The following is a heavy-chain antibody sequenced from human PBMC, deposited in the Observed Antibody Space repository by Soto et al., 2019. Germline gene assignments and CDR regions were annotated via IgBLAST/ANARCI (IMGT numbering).Heavy chain of an antibody. J-gene: IGHJ4*02. Sequence: QVQLVQSGAEVKKPGASVKVSCKASGYTFTGYYMHWVRQAPGQGLEWMGWINPNSGGTNYAQKCQGWVTMTRDTSISTAYMELSRLRSDAPAVYYCARGGRGVPAAIDYWGQGTLVTVSS. CDR2: INPNSGGT. V-gene: IGHV1-2*04. CDR3: ARGGRGVPAAIDY. D-gene: IGHD2-2*02. CDR1: GYTFTGYY.